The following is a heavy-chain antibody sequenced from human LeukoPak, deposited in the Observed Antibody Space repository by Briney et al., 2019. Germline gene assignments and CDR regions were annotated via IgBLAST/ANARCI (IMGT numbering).Heavy chain of an antibody. CDR2: ISSSSRII. D-gene: IGHD4-23*01. CDR1: GFTFSDYY. Sequence: KPGGSLRLSCAASGFTFSDYYMSWIRQAPGKGLEWISYISSSSRIIYYADSVKGRFTISRDNAQSSMYLQKNSLRAEDTAVYYCARANYGGNPRYFQHWGQGTLVTVSS. CDR3: ARANYGGNPRYFQH. J-gene: IGHJ1*01. V-gene: IGHV3-11*01.